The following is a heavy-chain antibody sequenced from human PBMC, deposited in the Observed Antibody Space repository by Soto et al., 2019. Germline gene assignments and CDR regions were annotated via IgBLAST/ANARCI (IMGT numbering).Heavy chain of an antibody. D-gene: IGHD1-7*01. CDR2: IYSGGST. Sequence: EVQLVESGGGLVQPGGSLRLSCAASGFTVSSNYMSWVRQAPGKGLEWVSVIYSGGSTYYADSVKGRFTISRDNSKNTLELQMNSLRAEDTAVYYCARDRRTTAGMDVWGQETTVTVSS. CDR1: GFTVSSNY. J-gene: IGHJ6*02. CDR3: ARDRRTTAGMDV. V-gene: IGHV3-66*01.